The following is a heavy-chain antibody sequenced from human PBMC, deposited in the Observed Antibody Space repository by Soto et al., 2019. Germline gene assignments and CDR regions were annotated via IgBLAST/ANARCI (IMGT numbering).Heavy chain of an antibody. D-gene: IGHD3-3*01. CDR1: GFSLTNARMG. V-gene: IGHV2-26*01. Sequence: QVTLKESGPVLVRPTETLTLTCTVFGFSLTNARMGVSWVRQPPGKALEWLAHIFSTDEKSYSTSLKSRLTISKDTSESQVVLTMTNMGPVDTATYYCARIRDLWIGHYMAYYSSMDVWGQGTTVTVSS. CDR2: IFSTDEK. CDR3: ARIRDLWIGHYMAYYSSMDV. J-gene: IGHJ6*02.